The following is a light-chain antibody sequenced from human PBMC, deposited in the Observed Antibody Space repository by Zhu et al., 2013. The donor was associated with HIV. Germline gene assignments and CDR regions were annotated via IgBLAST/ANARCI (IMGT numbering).Light chain of an antibody. V-gene: IGLV3-21*04. Sequence: SFVLTQPPSVSLAPGETARITCETINVGSESVYWYQQKPGQAPVLVTSDEDDRPSGRPDRFSGSTSGSSATLTINRVEVGDEADYYCQVWDYSGDHVVVFGGGTKLIVL. CDR2: DED. CDR1: NVGSES. J-gene: IGLJ2*01. CDR3: QVWDYSGDHVVV.